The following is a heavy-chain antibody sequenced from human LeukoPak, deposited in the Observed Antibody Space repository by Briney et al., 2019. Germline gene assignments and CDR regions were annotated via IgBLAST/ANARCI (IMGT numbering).Heavy chain of an antibody. CDR1: GGSISSSSYY. D-gene: IGHD3-22*01. CDR3: ASMEYYYDSSGYQNWYFDL. V-gene: IGHV4-39*01. CDR2: IYYSGST. J-gene: IGHJ2*01. Sequence: SETLSLTCTVSGGSISSSSYYWGWIRQPPGKGLEWIGSIYYSGSTYYNPSLKSRVTISVDTSKNQFSLKLSSVTAVDTAVYYCASMEYYYDSSGYQNWYFDLWGRGTPVTVSS.